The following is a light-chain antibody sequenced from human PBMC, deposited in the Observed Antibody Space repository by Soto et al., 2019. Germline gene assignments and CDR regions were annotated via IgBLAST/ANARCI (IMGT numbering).Light chain of an antibody. CDR2: GVS. CDR1: SSDVGGYNY. V-gene: IGLV2-14*01. J-gene: IGLJ2*01. CDR3: SSSTSSNTVI. Sequence: QSALTQPASVSGPPGQSITISCTGTSSDVGGYNYVSWYQHHPGKAPKLMIYGVSYRPSGVSDRFSASKFGNTASLTISGLQAEDEADYYCSSSTSSNTVIFGGGTKVTVL.